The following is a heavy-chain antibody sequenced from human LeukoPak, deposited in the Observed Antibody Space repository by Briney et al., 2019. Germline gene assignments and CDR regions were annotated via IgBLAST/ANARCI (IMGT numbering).Heavy chain of an antibody. CDR3: ARSGAARRSGYYYYYMDV. D-gene: IGHD6-6*01. CDR1: GFTFSSYA. V-gene: IGHV3-30*04. J-gene: IGHJ6*03. CDR2: ISYDGSNK. Sequence: GGSLRLSCAASGFTFSSYAMHWVRQAPGEGLEWVAVISYDGSNKYYADSVKGRFTISRDNSKNTLYLQMNSLRAEDTAVYYCARSGAARRSGYYYYYMDVWGKGTTVTVSS.